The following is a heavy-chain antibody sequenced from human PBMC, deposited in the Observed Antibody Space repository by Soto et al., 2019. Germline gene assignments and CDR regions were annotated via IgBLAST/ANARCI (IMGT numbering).Heavy chain of an antibody. CDR1: GGTFSSYA. V-gene: IGHV1-69*10. Sequence: ASVKVSCKASGGTFSSYAISWVRHAPGQGLEWMGGIIPIFGIANYAQKFQGRVTITADKSTSTAYMELSSLRSEDTAVYYCARGIHYYDSSGYYYFDYWGQGTLVTVSS. CDR3: ARGIHYYDSSGYYYFDY. J-gene: IGHJ4*02. D-gene: IGHD3-22*01. CDR2: IIPIFGIA.